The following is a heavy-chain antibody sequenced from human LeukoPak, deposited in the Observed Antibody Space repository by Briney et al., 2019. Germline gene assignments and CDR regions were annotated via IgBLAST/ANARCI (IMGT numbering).Heavy chain of an antibody. J-gene: IGHJ3*02. Sequence: GGSLRLSCAASGFTFSSYVMSWVRLAPGKGLELVSGSTGSGGSRYYEDSVRGRFTLFRANSRNTLYLQMNSLRAEDTAVYYCARAPIVGATAAFDIWGQGTMVTVSS. CDR3: ARAPIVGATAAFDI. CDR2: STGSGGSR. D-gene: IGHD1-26*01. V-gene: IGHV3-23*01. CDR1: GFTFSSYV.